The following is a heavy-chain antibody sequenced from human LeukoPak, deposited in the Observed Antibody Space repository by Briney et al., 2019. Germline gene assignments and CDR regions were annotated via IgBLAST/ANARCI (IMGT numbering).Heavy chain of an antibody. CDR3: AREGVGATTGDY. CDR2: INPSGGST. V-gene: IGHV1-46*01. Sequence: ASVKVSCKASGYTFTSYYMHWVRQAPGQGLEWMGIINPSGGSTSYAQKFQGRVTMTKGTSTSTVYMELSSLRSEDTAVYYCAREGVGATTGDYWGQGTLVTVSS. CDR1: GYTFTSYY. D-gene: IGHD1-26*01. J-gene: IGHJ4*02.